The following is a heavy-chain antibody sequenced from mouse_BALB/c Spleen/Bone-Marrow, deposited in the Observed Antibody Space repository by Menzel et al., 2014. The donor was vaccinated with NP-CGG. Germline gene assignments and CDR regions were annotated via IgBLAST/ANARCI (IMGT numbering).Heavy chain of an antibody. J-gene: IGHJ2*01. Sequence: DVKLVESGGGLVQPGGSRKLSCAASGFTFSSFGMHWVRQAPEKGLGWVAYISSGSTTIFYADTVKGRFTISRDNPKNTLFLQMTSLRSEDTAMYYCTRGGNWDDFDYWGQGTTLTVSS. D-gene: IGHD4-1*01. CDR3: TRGGNWDDFDY. V-gene: IGHV5-17*02. CDR2: ISSGSTTI. CDR1: GFTFSSFG.